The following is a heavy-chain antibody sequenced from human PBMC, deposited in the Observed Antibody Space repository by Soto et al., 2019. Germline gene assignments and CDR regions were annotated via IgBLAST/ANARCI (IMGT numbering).Heavy chain of an antibody. CDR1: GYSFTSYW. CDR2: IYPGDSDT. D-gene: IGHD3-22*01. J-gene: IGHJ3*02. CDR3: ARAPDYYDSSGYYYTGVHAFDI. V-gene: IGHV5-51*01. Sequence: GESLKISCKGSGYSFTSYWIGWVRQMPGKGLEWMGIIYPGDSDTRYSPSFQGQVTISADKSISTAYLQWSSLKASDTAMYYCARAPDYYDSSGYYYTGVHAFDIWGQGTMVTVSS.